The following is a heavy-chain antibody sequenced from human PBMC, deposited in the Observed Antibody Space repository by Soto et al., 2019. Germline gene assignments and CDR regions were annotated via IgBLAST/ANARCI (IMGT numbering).Heavy chain of an antibody. D-gene: IGHD1-1*01. Sequence: SETLSLTCTVSGGSISSSSYYWGWIRQPPGKGLEWIGSIYYSGSTYYNPSLKSRVTISVHTSKSQFSLKLSSVTAADTAVYYCAKFLKPTTDRGQIHYSCPATLVTVFS. CDR2: IYYSGST. J-gene: IGHJ4*02. V-gene: IGHV4-39*07. CDR1: GGSISSSSYY. CDR3: AKFLKPTTDRGQIHY.